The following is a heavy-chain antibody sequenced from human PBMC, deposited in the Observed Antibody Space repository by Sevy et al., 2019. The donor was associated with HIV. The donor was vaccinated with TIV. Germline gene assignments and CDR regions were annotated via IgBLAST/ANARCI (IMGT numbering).Heavy chain of an antibody. D-gene: IGHD3-22*01. Sequence: SETLSLTCTVSGGSVSSGSYYWSWIRQPPGKGLEWIGYIYYSGSTNYNPSLKSRVTISVDTSKNQFSLKLSSVTAADTAVYYCARASSGYYYFYYYGMDVWGQRTTVTVSS. CDR1: GGSVSSGSYY. J-gene: IGHJ6*02. V-gene: IGHV4-61*01. CDR2: IYYSGST. CDR3: ARASSGYYYFYYYGMDV.